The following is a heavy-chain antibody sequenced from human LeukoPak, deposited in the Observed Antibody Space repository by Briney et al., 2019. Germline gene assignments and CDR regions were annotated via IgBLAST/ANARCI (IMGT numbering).Heavy chain of an antibody. D-gene: IGHD2-15*01. CDR3: ARSWGDIVVVVAATSYYYGMDV. J-gene: IGHJ6*02. CDR2: IIPIFGTA. Sequence: ASVKVSCKASGGTFNSYAISWVRQAPGQGLEWMGGIIPIFGTANYAQKFQGRVTITADESTSTAYMELSSLRSEDTAVYYCARSWGDIVVVVAATSYYYGMDVWGQGTTVTVSS. CDR1: GGTFNSYA. V-gene: IGHV1-69*13.